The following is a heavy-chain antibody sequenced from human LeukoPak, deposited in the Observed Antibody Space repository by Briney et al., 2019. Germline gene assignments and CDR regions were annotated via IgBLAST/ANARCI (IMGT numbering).Heavy chain of an antibody. CDR1: GFTFSDHY. V-gene: IGHV3-72*01. CDR2: VRNKANSYIT. J-gene: IGHJ2*01. D-gene: IGHD1-26*01. Sequence: GGSLRLSCAAPGFTFSDHYMDWVRQAPGKGLEWVGRVRNKANSYITMYAASVKGRFTISRNVSENSLYLQMNSLKTEDTAVYYCGRIRGSYLHWYFDLWGRGTLVTVSS. CDR3: GRIRGSYLHWYFDL.